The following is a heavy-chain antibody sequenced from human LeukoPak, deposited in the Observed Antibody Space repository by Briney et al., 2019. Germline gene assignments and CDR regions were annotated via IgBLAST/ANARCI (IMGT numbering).Heavy chain of an antibody. D-gene: IGHD4-23*01. J-gene: IGHJ4*02. CDR2: INHSGST. CDR3: ARDGGGNRNFDY. CDR1: GGSFSGYY. V-gene: IGHV4-34*01. Sequence: SETLSLTCAVYGGSFSGYYWSWIRQPPGKGLEWIGEINHSGSTNYNPSLKSRVTISVDTSKNQFSLKLSSVTAADTAVYYCARDGGGNRNFDYWGQGTLVTVSS.